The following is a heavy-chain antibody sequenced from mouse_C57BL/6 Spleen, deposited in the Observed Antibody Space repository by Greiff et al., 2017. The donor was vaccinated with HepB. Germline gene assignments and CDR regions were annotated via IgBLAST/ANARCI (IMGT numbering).Heavy chain of an antibody. Sequence: QVQLQRSGPELVKPGASVKISCKASGYAFSSSWMNWVKQRPGKGLEWIGRIYPGDGDTNYNGNFKGKATLTADKSSSTAYMQLSSLTSEDSAVYFCARDLNYAMDYWGQGTSVTVSS. CDR2: IYPGDGDT. J-gene: IGHJ4*01. CDR1: GYAFSSSW. CDR3: ARDLNYAMDY. V-gene: IGHV1-82*01.